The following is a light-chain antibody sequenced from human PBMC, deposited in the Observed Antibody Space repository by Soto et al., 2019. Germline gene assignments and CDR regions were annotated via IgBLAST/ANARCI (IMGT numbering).Light chain of an antibody. J-gene: IGLJ3*02. CDR1: SRDVGIYNY. CDR3: CSYAGNYTLL. CDR2: DVT. V-gene: IGLV2-11*01. Sequence: QSALTQPRSVSGSPGQSVTVSCTGTSRDVGIYNYVSWYQHRPGTAPKVMIYDVTKRPSGVPDRFSGSKSANTASLTISGLQAEDEADYYCCSYAGNYTLLFGGGTKLTVL.